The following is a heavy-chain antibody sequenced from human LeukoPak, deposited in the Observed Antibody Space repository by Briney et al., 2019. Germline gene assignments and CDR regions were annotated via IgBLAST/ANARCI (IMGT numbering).Heavy chain of an antibody. J-gene: IGHJ3*02. D-gene: IGHD4-17*01. CDR2: INPNSGGT. V-gene: IGHV1-2*02. Sequence: ASVKVSCTASGYTFTGYYMHWVRQAPGQGLEWMGWINPNSGGTNYAQKFQGRVTMTRDTSISTAYMELSRLRSDDTAVYYCASELGTTVTTNPDDAFDIWGQGTMVTVSS. CDR1: GYTFTGYY. CDR3: ASELGTTVTTNPDDAFDI.